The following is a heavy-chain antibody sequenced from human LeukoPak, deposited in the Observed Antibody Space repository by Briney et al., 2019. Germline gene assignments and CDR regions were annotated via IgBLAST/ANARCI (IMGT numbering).Heavy chain of an antibody. CDR1: GSRFTSYW. J-gene: IGHJ3*02. CDR3: ARLFEDIVVVVAANNAFDI. V-gene: IGHV5-51*01. CDR2: IYPGDSYT. Sequence: GGSLKSSLKGSGSRFTSYWGGWGRPGPGKGVGGMGIIYPGDSYTRYSPSFQGQVTISADKSISTAYLQWSSLKASDTAMYYCARLFEDIVVVVAANNAFDIWGQGTMVTVSS. D-gene: IGHD2-15*01.